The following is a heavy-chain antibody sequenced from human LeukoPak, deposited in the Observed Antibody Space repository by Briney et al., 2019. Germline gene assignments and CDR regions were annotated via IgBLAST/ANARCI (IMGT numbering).Heavy chain of an antibody. CDR3: SAGPHFDY. CDR1: GITFSSYG. J-gene: IGHJ4*02. V-gene: IGHV3-23*01. D-gene: IGHD1-14*01. Sequence: PGGTLRLSCAVSGITFSSYGMSWVRQAPGKGLEWVSAISGSGGSTDYADSVKGRFTISRDNSKNTLYLQMNSLRAEDTAVYYCSAGPHFDYWGQGTLVTVSS. CDR2: ISGSGGST.